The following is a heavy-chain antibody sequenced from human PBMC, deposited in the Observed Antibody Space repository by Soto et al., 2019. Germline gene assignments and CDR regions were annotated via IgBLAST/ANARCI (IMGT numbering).Heavy chain of an antibody. CDR1: GFTFSSYG. Sequence: QVQLVESGGGVVQPGRSLRLSCAASGFTFSSYGMHWVRQAPGKGLEWVTFISYDGKNKYYADSLKGRFTVSRDNSKNTLYLQMNSLRAEDTAVYYCARDARGGWSPHNWFGPWGEGTLVSVSS. D-gene: IGHD6-19*01. CDR3: ARDARGGWSPHNWFGP. V-gene: IGHV3-30*03. CDR2: ISYDGKNK. J-gene: IGHJ5*02.